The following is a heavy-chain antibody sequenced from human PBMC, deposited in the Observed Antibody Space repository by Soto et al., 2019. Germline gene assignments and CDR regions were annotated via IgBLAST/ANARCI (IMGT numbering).Heavy chain of an antibody. CDR2: IYYSGST. J-gene: IGHJ6*03. D-gene: IGHD3-3*01. CDR3: ARIFWSGYYTPGVVPGAYYYYMDV. V-gene: IGHV4-39*01. Sequence: SETLSLTCTVSGGSISSSSYYWGWIRQPPGKGLEWIGSIYYSGSTYYNPSLKSRVTISVDTSKNQFSLKLSSVTAADTAVYYCARIFWSGYYTPGVVPGAYYYYMDVWGKGTTVTVSS. CDR1: GGSISSSSYY.